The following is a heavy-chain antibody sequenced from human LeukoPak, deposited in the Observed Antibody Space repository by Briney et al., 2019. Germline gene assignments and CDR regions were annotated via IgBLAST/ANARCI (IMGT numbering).Heavy chain of an antibody. CDR1: GFTFSSYG. Sequence: PGGSLRLSCAASGFTFSSYGMHWVRQAPGKGLEWVAVIWYDGSNKYYADSVKGRFTISRDNSKNTLYLQMNSLRAEDTAVYYCARDMFRKAAAGTTFDYWGQGTLVTVSS. CDR3: ARDMFRKAAAGTTFDY. J-gene: IGHJ4*02. D-gene: IGHD6-13*01. V-gene: IGHV3-33*08. CDR2: IWYDGSNK.